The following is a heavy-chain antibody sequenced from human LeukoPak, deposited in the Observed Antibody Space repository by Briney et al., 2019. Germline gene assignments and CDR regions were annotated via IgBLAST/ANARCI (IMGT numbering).Heavy chain of an antibody. D-gene: IGHD2/OR15-2a*01. CDR2: ISYNGGSP. J-gene: IGHJ3*02. V-gene: IGHV3-64*02. CDR3: ARVGNMGAFDI. Sequence: YVSAISYNGGSPYYADSVMGRFTISRDNSKNTLYLQMGSLETDDMAVYYCARVGNMGAFDIWGQGTMLTVSS.